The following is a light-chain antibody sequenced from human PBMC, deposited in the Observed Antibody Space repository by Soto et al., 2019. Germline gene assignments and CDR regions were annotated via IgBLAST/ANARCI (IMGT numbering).Light chain of an antibody. V-gene: IGLV2-14*03. CDR2: DVS. Sequence: QSVLTQPASVSGSPGQSITISCTGTISDVGGYNFVSWYQQYPGKAPKLMICDVSNRPSGVSNRFSGSKSGNTASLTISGLQAEDAADYYCSSFTGSNYVFGPGTKLTVL. J-gene: IGLJ1*01. CDR1: ISDVGGYNF. CDR3: SSFTGSNYV.